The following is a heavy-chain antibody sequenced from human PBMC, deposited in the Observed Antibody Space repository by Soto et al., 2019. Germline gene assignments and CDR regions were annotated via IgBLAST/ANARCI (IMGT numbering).Heavy chain of an antibody. CDR2: ITYDGSNK. CDR1: GFTFSTYA. V-gene: IGHV3-30-3*01. J-gene: IGHJ4*02. D-gene: IGHD1-1*01. CDR3: ARDPEGLEPLDS. Sequence: VQLVESGGGVVQPGRSLRLSCAASGFTFSTYALHWVGQAPGKGLEWVAVITYDGSNKYYADSVKGRFTISRDNSKNMVYLQMNSLRAEDTAVYYCARDPEGLEPLDSWGQGTLVTVSS.